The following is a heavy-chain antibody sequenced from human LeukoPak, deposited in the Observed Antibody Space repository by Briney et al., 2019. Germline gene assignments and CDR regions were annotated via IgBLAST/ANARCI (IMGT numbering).Heavy chain of an antibody. D-gene: IGHD5-24*01. Sequence: GRSLRLSCAASGFTFSSYGMHWVRQAPGKGLEWVAVIWYDGSNKYYADSVKGRFTISSDNSKNTLYLQMNSLRAEDTAVYYCAREMATRLGYFDYWGQGTLVTVSS. CDR2: IWYDGSNK. CDR1: GFTFSSYG. CDR3: AREMATRLGYFDY. V-gene: IGHV3-33*01. J-gene: IGHJ4*02.